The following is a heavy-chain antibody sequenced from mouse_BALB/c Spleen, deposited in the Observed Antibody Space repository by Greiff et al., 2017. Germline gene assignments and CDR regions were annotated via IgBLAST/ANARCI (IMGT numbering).Heavy chain of an antibody. J-gene: IGHJ2*01. D-gene: IGHD2-4*01. V-gene: IGHV3-5*02. CDR3: ARARSTMITTFFDD. CDR1: GISITTGNYR. Sequence: EVMLVESGPGLVKPSQTVSLTCTVTGISITTGNYRWSWIRQFPGNKLEWIGYIYYSGTITYNPSLTSRTTITRDTSKNQFFLEMNSLTAEDTATYYCARARSTMITTFFDDWGQGTTLTVSS. CDR2: IYYSGTI.